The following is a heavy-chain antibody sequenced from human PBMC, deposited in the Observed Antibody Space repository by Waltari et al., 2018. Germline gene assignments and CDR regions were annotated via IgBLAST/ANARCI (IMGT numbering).Heavy chain of an antibody. CDR3: ARTPRARFSYYYYMDV. Sequence: QVQLQQWGAGLLKPSETLSLTCAVYGGSFSGYYWRWIRQPPGKGLEWIGEINHSGSTNYNPSLKSRVTISVDTSKNQFSLKLSSVTAADTAVYYCARTPRARFSYYYYMDVWGKGTTVTVSS. J-gene: IGHJ6*03. CDR1: GGSFSGYY. CDR2: INHSGST. D-gene: IGHD6-6*01. V-gene: IGHV4-34*01.